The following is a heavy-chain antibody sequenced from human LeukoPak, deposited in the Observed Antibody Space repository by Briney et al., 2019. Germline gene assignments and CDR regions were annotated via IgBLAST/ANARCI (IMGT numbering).Heavy chain of an antibody. V-gene: IGHV3-49*03. D-gene: IGHD3-10*01. CDR2: IRSKAYGGTT. Sequence: GGSLRLSCTASGFTFGDYAMSWFRQAPGKGLEWVGFIRSKAYGGTTGYAASVKGRFTISRDDSKSIAYLQMNSLKTEDTAVYYCTRVGFGPIQPGDYWGQGTLVTVSS. J-gene: IGHJ4*02. CDR1: GFTFGDYA. CDR3: TRVGFGPIQPGDY.